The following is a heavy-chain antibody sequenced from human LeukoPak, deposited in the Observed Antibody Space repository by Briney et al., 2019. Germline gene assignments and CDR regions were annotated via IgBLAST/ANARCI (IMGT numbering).Heavy chain of an antibody. CDR3: ARAYGDFSNPFDY. V-gene: IGHV3-21*01. J-gene: IGHJ4*02. CDR2: ISSSSSYI. CDR1: GFTFSSYS. D-gene: IGHD4-17*01. Sequence: PGGSLRLSWAASGFTFSSYSMNWVRQAPGKGLEWVSSISSSSSYIYYADSVKGRFTISRDNAKNSLYLQMNSLRAEDTAVYYCARAYGDFSNPFDYWGQGTLVTVSS.